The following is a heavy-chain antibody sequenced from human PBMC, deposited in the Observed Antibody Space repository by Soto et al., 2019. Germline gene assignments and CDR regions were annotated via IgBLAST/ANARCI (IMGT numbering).Heavy chain of an antibody. D-gene: IGHD3-16*01. CDR1: GFTFSSYA. CDR3: ARGGSYFDY. J-gene: IGHJ4*02. CDR2: ISYDGSNK. Sequence: QVQLVESGGGVVQPGRSLRLSCAASGFTFSSYAMHWVPQAPGKGLEWVAVISYDGSNKYYADSVKGRFTISRHNSKNTLYLQMNSLRAEDTAVYYCARGGSYFDYWGQGTLVTVSS. V-gene: IGHV3-30-3*01.